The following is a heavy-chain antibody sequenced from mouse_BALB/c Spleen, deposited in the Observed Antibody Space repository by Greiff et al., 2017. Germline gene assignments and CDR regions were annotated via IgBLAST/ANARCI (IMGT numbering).Heavy chain of an antibody. Sequence: EVMLVESGGGLVKPGGSLKLSCAASGFTFSSYTMSWVRQTPEKRLEWVATISSGGSYTYYPDSVKGRFTISRDNAKNTLYLQMSSLKSEDTAMYYCTRDRGGYLYWYFDVWGAGTTVTVSS. CDR2: ISSGGSYT. D-gene: IGHD2-2*01. CDR1: GFTFSSYT. CDR3: TRDRGGYLYWYFDV. V-gene: IGHV5-6-4*01. J-gene: IGHJ1*01.